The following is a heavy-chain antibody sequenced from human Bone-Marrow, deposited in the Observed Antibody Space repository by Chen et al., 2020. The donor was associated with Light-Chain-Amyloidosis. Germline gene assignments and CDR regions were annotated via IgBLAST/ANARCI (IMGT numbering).Heavy chain of an antibody. CDR1: GFTFSNYA. J-gene: IGHJ4*02. D-gene: IGHD2-2*01. Sequence: VQLVESGGGLVQHGGSLRLSCGGSGFTFSNYAMTWVRQAPGKGLEWVSVARGGDGPTYYADSVRGRFTIYRDNSKITLYLQMNSLRAEDTAVYYCAKDRCTSISCSDFDYWGQGTLVTVSS. CDR2: ARGGDGPT. V-gene: IGHV3-23*04. CDR3: AKDRCTSISCSDFDY.